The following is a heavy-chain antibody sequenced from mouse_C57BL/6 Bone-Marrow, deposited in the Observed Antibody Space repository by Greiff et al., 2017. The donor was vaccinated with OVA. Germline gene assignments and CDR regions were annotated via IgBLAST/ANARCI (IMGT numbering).Heavy chain of an antibody. V-gene: IGHV5-9-1*02. CDR1: GFTFSSYA. D-gene: IGHD2-10*01. CDR3: TRETFYGNMYYFDY. J-gene: IGHJ2*01. CDR2: ISSGGDYI. Sequence: EVQLQESGEGLVKPGGSLKLSCAASGFTFSSYAMSWVRQTPEKRLEWVAYISSGGDYIYYADTVKGSFTISRDNARNTLYLQRSILKSEDTAMYYCTRETFYGNMYYFDYWGQGTTLTVSS.